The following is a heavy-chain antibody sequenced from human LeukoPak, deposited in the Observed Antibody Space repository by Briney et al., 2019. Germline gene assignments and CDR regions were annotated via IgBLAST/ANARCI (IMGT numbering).Heavy chain of an antibody. J-gene: IGHJ4*02. CDR3: AKDQETYYDILTGYYISGY. V-gene: IGHV3-30-3*01. Sequence: GGSLRLSCAASGFTFSSYAMHWARQAPGKGLEWVAVISYDGSNKYYADSVKGRFTISRDNSKNTLYLQMNSLRAEDTAVYYCAKDQETYYDILTGYYISGYWGQGTLVTVSS. CDR1: GFTFSSYA. D-gene: IGHD3-9*01. CDR2: ISYDGSNK.